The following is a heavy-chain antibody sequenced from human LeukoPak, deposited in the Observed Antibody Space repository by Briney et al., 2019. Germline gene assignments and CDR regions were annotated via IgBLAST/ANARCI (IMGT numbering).Heavy chain of an antibody. CDR1: GGSLSGFY. CDR2: IYYSGIT. D-gene: IGHD4-23*01. Sequence: SETLSLTCAVYGGSLSGFYWSWIRQPPGKGLEWIGSIYYSGITYYNPSLKSRVSISVDTSKNQFSLKLSSVTAADTAVYYCARLVAYGGNPMCFDYWGQGTLVTVSS. J-gene: IGHJ4*02. V-gene: IGHV4-34*01. CDR3: ARLVAYGGNPMCFDY.